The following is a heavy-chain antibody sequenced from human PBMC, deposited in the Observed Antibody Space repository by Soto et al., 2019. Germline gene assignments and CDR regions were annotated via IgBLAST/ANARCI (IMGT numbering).Heavy chain of an antibody. J-gene: IGHJ5*02. V-gene: IGHV4-31*03. D-gene: IGHD2-15*01. CDR2: IGYSGAT. CDR1: GGSITSAGSF. Sequence: SETLSLTCTVSGGSITSAGSFWSWIRQHPGKGPEWIAFIGYSGATSYNPSLASRVTISVDTSKSQFSLNLRSVNAADTAVYYCARGGASSKWFAPWGQGXLVTVSS. CDR3: ARGGASSKWFAP.